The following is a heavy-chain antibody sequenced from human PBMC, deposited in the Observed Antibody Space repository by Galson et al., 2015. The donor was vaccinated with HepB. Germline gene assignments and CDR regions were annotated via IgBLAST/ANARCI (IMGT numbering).Heavy chain of an antibody. V-gene: IGHV3-30-3*01. CDR1: GFTFSGYT. CDR2: ILHDGSNK. CDR3: ARDREGAANY. Sequence: SLRLSCAASGFTFSGYTMHWVRQAPGKGLEWVAVILHDGSNKYYADSVKGRFTISRDNSKNTLYLQMNSLRLEDTAVYYCARDREGAANYWGQGTLVTVSS. J-gene: IGHJ4*02. D-gene: IGHD6-25*01.